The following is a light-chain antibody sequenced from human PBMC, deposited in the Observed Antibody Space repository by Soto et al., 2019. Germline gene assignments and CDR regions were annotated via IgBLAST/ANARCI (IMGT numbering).Light chain of an antibody. CDR1: SSDTGDYNY. CDR2: EVS. Sequence: QSVLTQPPSASGSPGQSVTISCSGTSSDTGDYNYVSWYQQHPGKAPKLMLYEVSKRPSGVSDRFSGSKSGNTASLTISGLQAADEADYFCSSYTSSMTNVFGSGTKVTVL. CDR3: SSYTSSMTNV. V-gene: IGLV2-8*01. J-gene: IGLJ1*01.